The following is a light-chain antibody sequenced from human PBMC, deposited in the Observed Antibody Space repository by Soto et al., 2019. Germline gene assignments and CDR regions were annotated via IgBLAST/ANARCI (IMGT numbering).Light chain of an antibody. CDR3: QQYKSYLQYT. CDR2: DAS. V-gene: IGKV1-5*01. CDR1: QSISSW. Sequence: DIQMTQSPSTLSASVGDSVTITCRASQSISSWLAWYQQKPGKAPKLLIYDASSLESGVPSRFSGSGSGTEFTLTISSLQPDDFATYYCQQYKSYLQYTFGQGPKLEIK. J-gene: IGKJ2*01.